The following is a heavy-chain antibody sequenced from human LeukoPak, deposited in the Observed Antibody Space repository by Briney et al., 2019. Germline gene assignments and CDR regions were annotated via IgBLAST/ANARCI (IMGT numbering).Heavy chain of an antibody. V-gene: IGHV4-59*01. CDR1: GGSISSYY. CDR3: ARGWNGSGSIDY. J-gene: IGHJ4*02. CDR2: IYYSGST. Sequence: SETLSLTCTVSGGSISSYYWSRIRQPPGKGLEWIGYIYYSGSTNYNPSLKSRVTISVDTSKNQFSLKLSSVTAADTAVYYCARGWNGSGSIDYWGQGTLVTVSS. D-gene: IGHD5-12*01.